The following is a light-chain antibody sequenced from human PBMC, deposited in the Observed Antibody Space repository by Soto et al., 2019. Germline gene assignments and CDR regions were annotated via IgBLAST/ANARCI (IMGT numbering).Light chain of an antibody. CDR3: QQYGAPPTT. J-gene: IGKJ4*01. Sequence: EIVLTQSPGTLSLSPGERATLSCRASQSVWSNFFAWYQQKPGQAPRLLIYGVSSRATDIPDRFSGGGSGTDFTLTISRLVPEDFAVYFCQQYGAPPTTFGGGTKVEIK. V-gene: IGKV3-20*01. CDR2: GVS. CDR1: QSVWSNF.